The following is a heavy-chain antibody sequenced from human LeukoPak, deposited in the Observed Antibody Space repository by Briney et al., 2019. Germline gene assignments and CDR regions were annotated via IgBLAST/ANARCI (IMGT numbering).Heavy chain of an antibody. D-gene: IGHD3-10*01. CDR2: IDPSDSYT. J-gene: IGHJ5*02. CDR1: GYSFTSYW. CDR3: ARHASLGVYYYGSGSYGPGTWFDP. Sequence: RGSLKISCKGSGYSFTSYWISWVRQMPGKGLEWMGRIDPSDSYTNYSPSFQGHVTISADKSISTAYLQWSSLKASDTAMYYCARHASLGVYYYGSGSYGPGTWFDPWGQGTLVTVSS. V-gene: IGHV5-10-1*01.